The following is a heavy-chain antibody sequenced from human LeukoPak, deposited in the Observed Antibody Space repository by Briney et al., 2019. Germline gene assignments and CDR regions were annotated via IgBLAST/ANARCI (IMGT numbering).Heavy chain of an antibody. CDR1: GFTFSTYW. V-gene: IGHV3-7*01. CDR2: IKEDESAK. J-gene: IGHJ4*02. D-gene: IGHD1-26*01. Sequence: GGSLRLSCAASGFTFSTYWMAWVRQAPGKGLEWVANIKEDESAKHQADSVKGRFTISRDNAQNSVYLQMSSLRGEDTAVYYCARHVGGSLDYCGQGTLVTVSS. CDR3: ARHVGGSLDY.